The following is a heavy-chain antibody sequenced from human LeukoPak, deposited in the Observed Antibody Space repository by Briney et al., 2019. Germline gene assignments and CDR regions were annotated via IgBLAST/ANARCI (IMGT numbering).Heavy chain of an antibody. CDR3: ARAGSTSKYYYGMDV. J-gene: IGHJ6*02. CDR2: IIPILGIA. V-gene: IGHV1-69*04. Sequence: SVKVSCKASGGTFSSYAISWVRQAPGQGREWMGRIIPILGIANYAQKFQGRVTIAADKSTSTAYMELSSLRSEDTAVYYCARAGSTSKYYYGMDVWGQGTTVTVSS. D-gene: IGHD2-2*01. CDR1: GGTFSSYA.